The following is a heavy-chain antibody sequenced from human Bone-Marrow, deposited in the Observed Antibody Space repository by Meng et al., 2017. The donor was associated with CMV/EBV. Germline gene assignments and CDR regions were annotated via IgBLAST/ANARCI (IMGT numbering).Heavy chain of an antibody. CDR3: ARDHKGYYNYYYGMDV. D-gene: IGHD5-12*01. Sequence: SEPLSLTCTVSGGSVSSGSYYWSWIRQPPGKGLEWIGYIYDSGSTNYNPSLKSRVTISIDTSKNQFSLKLSSVTAADTAVYYCARDHKGYYNYYYGMDVWGQGTTVTVSS. CDR1: GGSVSSGSYY. J-gene: IGHJ6*02. V-gene: IGHV4-61*01. CDR2: IYDSGST.